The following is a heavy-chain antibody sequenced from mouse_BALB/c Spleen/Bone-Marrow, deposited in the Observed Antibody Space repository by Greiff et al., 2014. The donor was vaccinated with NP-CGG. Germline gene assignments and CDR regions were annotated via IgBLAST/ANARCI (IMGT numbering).Heavy chain of an antibody. D-gene: IGHD1-1*01. J-gene: IGHJ4*01. CDR2: IYPGDGDA. Sequence: QVQLQQSGAELARPGASVKLSCKASGYTFTSYWMQWVKQRPGQGLEWIGTIYPGDGDARYIQKFKGKATLTADKSSSTAYMQLSGLASEDSAVYYCARNYYYASSWSAMDYWGQGTSVTVSS. V-gene: IGHV1-87*01. CDR3: ARNYYYASSWSAMDY. CDR1: GYTFTSYW.